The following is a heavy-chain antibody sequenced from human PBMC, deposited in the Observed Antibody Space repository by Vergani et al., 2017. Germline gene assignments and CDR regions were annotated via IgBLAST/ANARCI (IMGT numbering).Heavy chain of an antibody. CDR1: GYIFKNYY. J-gene: IGHJ4*02. Sequence: QVQLVQSGAAVKKPGASAKVSCTASGYIFKNYYMHWLRLAPGQGFQWMGVVNFVTGAATSPQKFEGRITMTRDTSTATFYMDLSSLKYEDTAIYYCARSIGYCTSGNCLPYYFDLLGEGTLVTVSS. CDR2: VNFVTGAA. CDR3: ARSIGYCTSGNCLPYYFDL. V-gene: IGHV1-46*02. D-gene: IGHD2-15*01.